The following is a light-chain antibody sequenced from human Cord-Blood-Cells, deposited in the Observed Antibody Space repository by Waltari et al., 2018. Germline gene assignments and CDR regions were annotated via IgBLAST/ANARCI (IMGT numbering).Light chain of an antibody. CDR1: QSVSSSY. CDR2: GAS. J-gene: IGKJ1*01. V-gene: IGKV3-20*01. Sequence: EIVLTQSPGTLSLSPGERATLSCRASQSVSSSYLAWYQQKPGQAPRLLIYGASSRATGIPVRFSGSGSGTDFTLTISRLEPEDFAVYYCQHYGSSPTFGQGTKVEIK. CDR3: QHYGSSPT.